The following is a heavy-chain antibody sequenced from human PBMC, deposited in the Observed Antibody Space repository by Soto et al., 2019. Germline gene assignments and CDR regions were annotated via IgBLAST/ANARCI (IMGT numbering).Heavy chain of an antibody. CDR3: ARGRIRLLFLEWLSGCYFDY. CDR2: INHSGST. V-gene: IGHV4-34*01. Sequence: PSETLSLTCAVYGGSFSGYYWSWIRQPPGKGLEWIGEINHSGSTNYNPSLKSRVTISVDTSKNQFSLKLSSVTAADTAVYYCARGRIRLLFLEWLSGCYFDYWGQGTLVTVSS. D-gene: IGHD3-3*01. CDR1: GGSFSGYY. J-gene: IGHJ4*02.